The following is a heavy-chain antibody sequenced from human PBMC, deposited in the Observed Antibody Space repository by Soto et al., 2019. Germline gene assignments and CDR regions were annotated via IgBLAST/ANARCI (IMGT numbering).Heavy chain of an antibody. CDR3: ARGARYYYDSSGYYYFDY. CDR2: IYYSGGT. CDR1: GGSISSGGYY. V-gene: IGHV4-31*03. Sequence: SETLSLTCTVSGGSISSGGYYWSWIRQHPGKGLEWIGYIYYSGGTYYNPSLKSRVTISVDTSKNQFSLKLSSVTAADTAVYYCARGARYYYDSSGYYYFDYWGQGTLVTVSS. D-gene: IGHD3-22*01. J-gene: IGHJ4*02.